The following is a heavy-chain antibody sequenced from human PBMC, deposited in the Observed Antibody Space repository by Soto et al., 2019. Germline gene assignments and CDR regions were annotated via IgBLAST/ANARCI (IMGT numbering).Heavy chain of an antibody. CDR3: AREKEYQLPSEFVGWFDP. CDR2: IIPIFGTA. J-gene: IGHJ5*02. CDR1: GGTFSSYA. Sequence: QVQLVQSGAEVKKPGSSVKVSCKASGGTFSSYAISWVRQAPGQGLEWMGGIIPIFGTANYAQKFQGRVNITADESTSTGYMELSSLRSEDTAVYYCAREKEYQLPSEFVGWFDPWGQGTLVTVSS. V-gene: IGHV1-69*12. D-gene: IGHD2-2*01.